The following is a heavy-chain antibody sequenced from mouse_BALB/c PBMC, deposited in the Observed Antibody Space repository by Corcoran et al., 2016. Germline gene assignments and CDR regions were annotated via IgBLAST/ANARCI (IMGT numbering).Heavy chain of an antibody. CDR3: ARLYPGIAMDY. CDR2: INPYNDGT. J-gene: IGHJ4*01. V-gene: IGHV1S136*01. Sequence: EVQLQQSGPELVKPGASVKMSCKASGYTFTSYVRHWVKQKPGKGLEWIGYINPYNDGTKYNEKFKGKATLTSNKSSSTAYMELSSLTSEDSAVYYCARLYPGIAMDYWCQGTSVTVS. D-gene: IGHD2-12*01. CDR1: GYTFTSYV.